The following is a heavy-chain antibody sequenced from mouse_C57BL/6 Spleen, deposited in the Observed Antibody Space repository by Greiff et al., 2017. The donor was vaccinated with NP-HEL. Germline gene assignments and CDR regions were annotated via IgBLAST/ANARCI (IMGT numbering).Heavy chain of an antibody. CDR3: ASDYGNFHFDY. J-gene: IGHJ2*01. D-gene: IGHD2-1*01. Sequence: VQLQQSGAELARPGASVKLSCKASGYTFTSYGISWVKQRTGQGLEWIGEIYPRSGNTYYNEKFKGKATLTADKSSSTAYMELRSLTSEDSAVYFCASDYGNFHFDYWGQGTTLTVSS. V-gene: IGHV1-81*01. CDR2: IYPRSGNT. CDR1: GYTFTSYG.